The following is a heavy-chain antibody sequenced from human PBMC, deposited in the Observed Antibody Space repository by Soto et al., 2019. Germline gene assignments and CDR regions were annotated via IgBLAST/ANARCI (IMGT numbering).Heavy chain of an antibody. D-gene: IGHD6-19*01. CDR1: GFSFSGYA. Sequence: PGGALRLSCATSGFSFSGYAMTSVRQAPGKGLEWVSSISGSGANTYYADSVKGRFAVSRDNSKNTLYQQMNSLRAEATDVYYCAKPGGGAPIAVAAPDYWGHGTLVTVSS. CDR3: AKPGGGAPIAVAAPDY. V-gene: IGHV3-23*01. J-gene: IGHJ4*01. CDR2: ISGSGANT.